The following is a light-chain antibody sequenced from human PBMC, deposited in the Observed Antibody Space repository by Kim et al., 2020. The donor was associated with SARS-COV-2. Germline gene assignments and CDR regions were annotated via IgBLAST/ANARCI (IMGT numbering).Light chain of an antibody. Sequence: ITISLSATCSPVGRFSFFSRLQHHPGQAPKLMIYDVRNRPSGVSVRFSGSKSVNTASLTISGLQAEDEDHFYCTSSRRNITLDSVFGTVTKVTVL. CDR1: CSPVGRFSF. CDR3: TSSRRNITLDSV. J-gene: IGLJ1*01. V-gene: IGLV2-14*03. CDR2: DVR.